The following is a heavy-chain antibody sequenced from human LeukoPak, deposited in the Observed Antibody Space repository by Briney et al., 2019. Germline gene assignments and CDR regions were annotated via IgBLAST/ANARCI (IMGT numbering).Heavy chain of an antibody. V-gene: IGHV3-48*04. J-gene: IGHJ6*03. D-gene: IGHD5-12*01. CDR2: ISSSSSTI. CDR1: GFTFSSYS. CDR3: ARAQGWLQIHYYMDV. Sequence: GGSLRLSCAASGFTFSSYSMNWVRQAPGKGLEWVSYISSSSSTIYYADSVKGRFTISRDNAKNSLYLQMNSLRAEDTAVYYCARAQGWLQIHYYMDVWGKGTTVTVSS.